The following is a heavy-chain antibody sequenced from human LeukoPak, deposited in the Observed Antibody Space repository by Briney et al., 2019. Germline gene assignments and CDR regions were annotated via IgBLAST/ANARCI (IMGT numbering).Heavy chain of an antibody. Sequence: ASVKVSCKASGYTFTGYYMHWVRQAPGQGLEWMGWINPDSGGTNNAQKFQGRVTMTRDTSISTAYMELSRLRSDDTAVYYCAREYYFDNSGYYGVGDYWGQGTLVTVSS. J-gene: IGHJ4*02. CDR3: AREYYFDNSGYYGVGDY. D-gene: IGHD3-22*01. CDR1: GYTFTGYY. CDR2: INPDSGGT. V-gene: IGHV1-2*02.